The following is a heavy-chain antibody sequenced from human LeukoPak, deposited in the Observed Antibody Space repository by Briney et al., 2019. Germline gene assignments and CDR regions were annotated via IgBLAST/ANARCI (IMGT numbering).Heavy chain of an antibody. V-gene: IGHV3-30-3*01. CDR3: ARGDGGVNSLPYYYYGMDV. CDR2: ISYDGSNK. CDR1: GFTFSSYA. J-gene: IGHJ6*02. Sequence: GGSLRLSCAASGFTFSSYAMHWVRQAPGKGLEWVAVISYDGSNKYYADSVKGRFTISRDNSKNTLYLQMNSLRAEDTAVSYCARGDGGVNSLPYYYYGMDVWGQGTTVTVSS. D-gene: IGHD3-16*01.